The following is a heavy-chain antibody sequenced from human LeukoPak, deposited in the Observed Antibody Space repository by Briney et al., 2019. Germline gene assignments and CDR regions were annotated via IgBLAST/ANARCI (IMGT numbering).Heavy chain of an antibody. D-gene: IGHD6-13*01. Sequence: GGSLRLSCAASGFTFSSYSMHWVRQAPGKGLEWVAVLSYDGSNEYYTDSVKGRFTISRDNSKNTLLLQMNSLRIEHTAEYYCARDAPSPGAAHSSSYYFDYWGQGTLVTVSS. CDR2: LSYDGSNE. J-gene: IGHJ4*02. V-gene: IGHV3-30-3*01. CDR3: ARDAPSPGAAHSSSYYFDY. CDR1: GFTFSSYS.